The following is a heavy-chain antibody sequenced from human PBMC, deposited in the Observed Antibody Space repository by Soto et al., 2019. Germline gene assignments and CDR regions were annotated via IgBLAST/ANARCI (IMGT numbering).Heavy chain of an antibody. CDR2: ISYDGSNK. Sequence: QVQLVESGGGVVQPGRSLGLSCAASGFTFSSYGMHWVRQAPGKGLEWVAVISYDGSNKYYADSVKGRFTISRDNSKNTLYLQMNSLRAEDTAVYYCAIRYYYGSGSPTLDYWGQGTLVTVSS. CDR3: AIRYYYGSGSPTLDY. CDR1: GFTFSSYG. V-gene: IGHV3-30*03. J-gene: IGHJ4*02. D-gene: IGHD3-10*01.